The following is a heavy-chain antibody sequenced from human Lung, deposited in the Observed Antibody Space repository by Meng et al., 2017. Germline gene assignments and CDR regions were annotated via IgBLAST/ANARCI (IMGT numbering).Heavy chain of an antibody. V-gene: IGHV4-34*01. D-gene: IGHD4-11*01. J-gene: IGHJ4*02. CDR1: GGSFSDYY. CDR2: INNSGST. CDR3: ARGPTTMAHDFDY. Sequence: TLSLTGVVSGGSFSDYYWSLIRQPHGTGLEWIGEINNSGSTNYNPSLESRATISVDTSQNNLSLKLSSVTAADSAVYYCARGPTTMAHDFDYWGQGTLVTVSS.